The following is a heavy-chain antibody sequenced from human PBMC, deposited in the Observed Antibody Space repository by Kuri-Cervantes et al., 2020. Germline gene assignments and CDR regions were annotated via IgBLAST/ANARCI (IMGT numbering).Heavy chain of an antibody. Sequence: GESLKISCAASGFTFSSYEMNWVRQAPGKGLEWVSYISSSGSTIYYADSVKGRFTISRDNAKNSLYLQMNSLRAEDTAVYYCARDSGVWFGDYYYGMDVWGQGTTVTVSS. V-gene: IGHV3-48*03. CDR3: ARDSGVWFGDYYYGMDV. D-gene: IGHD3-10*01. CDR1: GFTFSSYE. J-gene: IGHJ6*02. CDR2: ISSSGSTI.